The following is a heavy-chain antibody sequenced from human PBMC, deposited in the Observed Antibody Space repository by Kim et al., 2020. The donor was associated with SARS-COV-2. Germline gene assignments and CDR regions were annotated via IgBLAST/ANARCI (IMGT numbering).Heavy chain of an antibody. J-gene: IGHJ4*02. D-gene: IGHD6-6*01. CDR2: IYYSGST. CDR1: GGSISSSSYY. Sequence: SETLSLTCTVSGGSISSSSYYWGWIRQPPGKGLEWIGSIYYSGSTYYNPSLKSRVTISVDTSKNQFSLKLSSVTAADTAVYYCAIDIAARHRYFDYWGQGTLVTVSS. CDR3: AIDIAARHRYFDY. V-gene: IGHV4-39*01.